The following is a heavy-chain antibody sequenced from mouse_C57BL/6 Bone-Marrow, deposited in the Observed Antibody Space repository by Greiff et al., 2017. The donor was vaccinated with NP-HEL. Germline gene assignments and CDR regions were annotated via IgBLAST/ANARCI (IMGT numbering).Heavy chain of an antibody. D-gene: IGHD2-1*01. CDR3: ARNYYDNYDDV. J-gene: IGHJ1*03. V-gene: IGHV1-72*01. Sequence: QVQLQQPGAELVKPGASVKLSCKASGYTFTSYWMLWVKQRPGRGLEWIGRIDPKSGGIKYNEKFKSMATLTVDKPSSTAYMQLSSLTSEDSAVYYCARNYYDNYDDVWGTGTTVTVSS. CDR1: GYTFTSYW. CDR2: IDPKSGGI.